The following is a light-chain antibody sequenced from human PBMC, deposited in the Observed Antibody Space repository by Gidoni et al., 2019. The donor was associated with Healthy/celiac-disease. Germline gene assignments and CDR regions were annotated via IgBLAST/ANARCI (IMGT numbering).Light chain of an antibody. CDR3: QQYDNLPLT. CDR2: DAS. J-gene: IGKJ4*01. CDR1: QDISNY. V-gene: IGKV1-33*01. Sequence: DSQMTQSPSSLSASVGDRVTITCQASQDISNYLNWYQQKPGKAPKLLIYDASNLETGVPSRFSGSGSGTDFTFTISRLQPEDIATYYCQQYDNLPLTFGGGTKVEIK.